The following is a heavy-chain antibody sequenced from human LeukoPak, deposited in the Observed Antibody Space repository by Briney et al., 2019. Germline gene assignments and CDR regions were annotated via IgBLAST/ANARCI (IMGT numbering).Heavy chain of an antibody. CDR2: ISSSSSYI. CDR3: AKDGYFSGSSGFDY. J-gene: IGHJ4*02. CDR1: GFTFSSYS. Sequence: PGGSLRLSCAASGFTFSSYSMNWVRQAPGKGLEWVSSISSSSSYIYYADSVKGRFTISRDNAKNSLYLQMNSLRAEDTAVYYCAKDGYFSGSSGFDYWGQGTLVTVSS. D-gene: IGHD1-26*01. V-gene: IGHV3-21*04.